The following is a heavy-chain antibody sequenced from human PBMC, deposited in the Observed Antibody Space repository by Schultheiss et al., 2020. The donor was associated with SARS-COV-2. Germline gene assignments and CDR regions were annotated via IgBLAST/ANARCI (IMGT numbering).Heavy chain of an antibody. CDR3: ARDYYYDSSGYYSGGNYFDY. CDR1: GFTFSSYA. Sequence: GGSLRLSCAASGFTFSSYAMHWVRQAPGKGLEWVAVISYDGSNKYYADSVKGRFTISRDNSKNTLYLQMNSLRDEDTAVYYCARDYYYDSSGYYSGGNYFDYWGQGTLVTVSS. D-gene: IGHD3-22*01. V-gene: IGHV3-30*07. CDR2: ISYDGSNK. J-gene: IGHJ4*02.